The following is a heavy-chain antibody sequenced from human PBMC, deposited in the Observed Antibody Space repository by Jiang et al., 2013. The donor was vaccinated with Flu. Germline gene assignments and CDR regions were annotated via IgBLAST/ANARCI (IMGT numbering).Heavy chain of an antibody. V-gene: IGHV4-39*01. CDR2: IYYSGST. CDR1: GGSISSSSYY. Sequence: ETLSLTCTVSGGSISSSSYYWGWIRQPPGKGLEWIGSIYYSGSTYYNPSLKSRVTISVDTSKNQFSLKLSSVTAADTAVYYCYRAMIVVVTLDYWGQGTLVTVSS. CDR3: YRAMIVVVTLDY. J-gene: IGHJ4*02. D-gene: IGHD3-22*01.